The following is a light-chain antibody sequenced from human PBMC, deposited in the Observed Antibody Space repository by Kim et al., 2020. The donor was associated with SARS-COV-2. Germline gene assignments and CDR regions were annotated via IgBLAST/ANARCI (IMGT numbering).Light chain of an antibody. CDR2: DVT. CDR1: TSDVGTYTS. Sequence: PPITFSYTGSTSDVGTYTSVSCYQQPPGKAPQLIIYDVTKRPSGVSIRFSGSKSGNTASLTISGLQAEDEADYYCNSYTSSTSDVFGTGTKVTVL. V-gene: IGLV2-14*04. CDR3: NSYTSSTSDV. J-gene: IGLJ1*01.